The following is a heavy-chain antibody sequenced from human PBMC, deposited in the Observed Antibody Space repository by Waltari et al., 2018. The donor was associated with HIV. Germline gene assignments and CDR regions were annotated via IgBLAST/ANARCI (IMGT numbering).Heavy chain of an antibody. CDR3: EKSFFGVVKYQNLFDY. V-gene: IGHV3-30*18. D-gene: IGHD3-3*01. Sequence: QVQLVESGGGVVHPGGTLSISCAASGFSFSTYGLRWVRQAPGKGLEWMSFISSDGNNEYYEDSGKGRFTVSRDNSRNTLHLLMDSLVVEDTAIYCWEKSFFGVVKYQNLFDYWAQGTLVTVSS. CDR2: ISSDGNNE. J-gene: IGHJ4*02. CDR1: GFSFSTYG.